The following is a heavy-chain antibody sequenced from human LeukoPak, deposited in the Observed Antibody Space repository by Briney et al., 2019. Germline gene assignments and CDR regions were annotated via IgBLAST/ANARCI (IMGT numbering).Heavy chain of an antibody. V-gene: IGHV5-51*01. Sequence: GEFLKISCKGSGYSFDSYWIAWVRQMPGKGLECMGIIYPRDSDTRYSPSFQGQVTISADKSISTTYLQWSGLKASDTAIYYCARLNDFWSGFLKFYFDPWGQGTLVTVSS. CDR2: IYPRDSDT. CDR3: ARLNDFWSGFLKFYFDP. J-gene: IGHJ4*02. D-gene: IGHD3-3*01. CDR1: GYSFDSYW.